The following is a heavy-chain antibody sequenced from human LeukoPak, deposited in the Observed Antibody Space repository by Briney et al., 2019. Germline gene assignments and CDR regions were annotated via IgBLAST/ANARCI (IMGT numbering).Heavy chain of an antibody. V-gene: IGHV3-23*01. D-gene: IGHD3-9*01. CDR1: GFTFSTYA. J-gene: IGHJ4*02. Sequence: PGGSLRLSCAASGFTFSTYAMTWVRQAPGKGLEWVSALTGGGGVTYYADSVRGRFTISRDNSKNTLYLQMNSLRAEDTAVYYCAKDPYDTYFDYWGQGTLVTVSS. CDR3: AKDPYDTYFDY. CDR2: LTGGGGVT.